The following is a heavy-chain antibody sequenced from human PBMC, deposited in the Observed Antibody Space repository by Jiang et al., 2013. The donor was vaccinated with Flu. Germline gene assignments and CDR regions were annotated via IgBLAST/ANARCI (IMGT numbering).Heavy chain of an antibody. J-gene: IGHJ6*02. Sequence: PSETLSLTCTVTDDSINNYYWNWIRQPPGKGLEWIGYIHYIGGTKYNPSLNSRVTMSVDTSKTHFSLNLTSLTAADTAIYFCAGQRKGNYGMDVWGQGATVTVS. CDR3: AGQRKGNYGMDV. CDR1: DDSINNYY. D-gene: IGHD3-10*01. V-gene: IGHV4-59*08. CDR2: IHYIGGT.